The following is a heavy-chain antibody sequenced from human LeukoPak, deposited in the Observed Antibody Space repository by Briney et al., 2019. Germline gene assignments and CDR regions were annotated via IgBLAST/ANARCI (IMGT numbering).Heavy chain of an antibody. CDR1: GGTFSSYA. J-gene: IGHJ4*02. Sequence: SVKVSCKASGGTFSSYAISWVRQAPGQGLEWMGRIIPIFGTAYYAQKFQGRVTITTDESTSTAYMELSSLRPEDTAVYYCARVDSWDTAMVTLDYWGQGTLVTVSS. CDR2: IIPIFGTA. V-gene: IGHV1-69*05. CDR3: ARVDSWDTAMVTLDY. D-gene: IGHD5-18*01.